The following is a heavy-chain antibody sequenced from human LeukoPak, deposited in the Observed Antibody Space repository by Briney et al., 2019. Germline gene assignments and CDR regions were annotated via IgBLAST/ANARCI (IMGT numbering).Heavy chain of an antibody. D-gene: IGHD1-26*01. V-gene: IGHV1-18*01. Sequence: GASVKVSCKASGYTFTSYGISWVRQAPGQGLEWMGWISGYNGNTNYAQKVQGRVSMTTDTSTSTAYMELSSLRSDDTAVYYCARDLGGSYQDYWGQGTLVTVSS. CDR1: GYTFTSYG. CDR2: ISGYNGNT. CDR3: ARDLGGSYQDY. J-gene: IGHJ4*02.